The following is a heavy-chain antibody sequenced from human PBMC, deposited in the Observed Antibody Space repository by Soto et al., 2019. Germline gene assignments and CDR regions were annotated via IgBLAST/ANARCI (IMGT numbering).Heavy chain of an antibody. V-gene: IGHV4-4*02. CDR1: GGSISSSNW. CDR3: ARVPSKGYCSSTSCYSDAFDI. Sequence: QVQLQESGPGLVKPSGTLSLTCAVSGGSISSSNWWSWVRQPPGKGLEWIGEIYHSGSTNYNPSLKSRVTISVDKSKSQFSRKLSSVTAADTAVYYCARVPSKGYCSSTSCYSDAFDIWGQGTMVTVSS. J-gene: IGHJ3*02. CDR2: IYHSGST. D-gene: IGHD2-2*01.